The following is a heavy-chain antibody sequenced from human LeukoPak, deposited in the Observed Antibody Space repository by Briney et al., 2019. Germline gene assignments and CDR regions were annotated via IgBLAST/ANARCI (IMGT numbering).Heavy chain of an antibody. Sequence: SVKVSCRASGGTFSSYAISWVRQAPGQGLGWMGRIIPILGIANYAQKFQGRVTITADKSTSTAYMELSSLRSEDTAVYYCARGVYSSSCFDYWGQGTLVTVSS. J-gene: IGHJ4*02. CDR1: GGTFSSYA. CDR3: ARGVYSSSCFDY. D-gene: IGHD6-6*01. V-gene: IGHV1-69*04. CDR2: IIPILGIA.